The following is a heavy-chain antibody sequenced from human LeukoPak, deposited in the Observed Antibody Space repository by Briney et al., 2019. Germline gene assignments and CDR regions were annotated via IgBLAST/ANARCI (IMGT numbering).Heavy chain of an antibody. CDR1: GYSVSSGYY. Sequence: SETLSLTCTVSGYSVSSGYYWGWIRQPPGKGLEWIASIYHSGDTYYNPSFRSRVTISLDTSRNQLSLKLSSVTAADTAVYYCARTSSGSDFWSGLYFDYWGQGTLVTVSS. J-gene: IGHJ4*02. V-gene: IGHV4-38-2*02. D-gene: IGHD3-3*01. CDR2: IYHSGDT. CDR3: ARTSSGSDFWSGLYFDY.